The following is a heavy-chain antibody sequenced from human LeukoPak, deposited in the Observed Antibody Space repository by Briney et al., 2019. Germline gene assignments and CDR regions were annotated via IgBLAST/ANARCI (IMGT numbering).Heavy chain of an antibody. D-gene: IGHD2-15*01. CDR2: IYYSGST. Sequence: SETLSLTCTVSGGSISSYYWSWIRQPPGKGLEWIGYIYYSGSTNYNPSLKSRVTISVDRSKNQFSLKLSSVTAADTAVYYCARASWIGGSGYFDYWGQGTLVTVSS. V-gene: IGHV4-59*12. CDR3: ARASWIGGSGYFDY. CDR1: GGSISSYY. J-gene: IGHJ4*02.